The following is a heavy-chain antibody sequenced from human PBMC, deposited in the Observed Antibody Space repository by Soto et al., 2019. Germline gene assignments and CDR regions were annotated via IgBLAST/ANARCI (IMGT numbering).Heavy chain of an antibody. CDR1: GGSISSGGYY. V-gene: IGHV4-39*01. D-gene: IGHD3-16*02. J-gene: IGHJ4*02. Sequence: SETLSLTCTVSGGSISSGGYYWSWIRQPPGKGLEWIGSIYYSGSTYYNPSLKSRVTISVDTSKNQFSLKLSSVTAADTAVYYCARLVWGSYRYVPFDYWGQGTLVTVSS. CDR3: ARLVWGSYRYVPFDY. CDR2: IYYSGST.